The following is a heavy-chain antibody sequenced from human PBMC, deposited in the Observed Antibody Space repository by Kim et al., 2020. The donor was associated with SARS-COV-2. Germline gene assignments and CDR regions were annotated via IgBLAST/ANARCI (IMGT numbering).Heavy chain of an antibody. V-gene: IGHV5-10-1*01. D-gene: IGHD2-2*01. J-gene: IGHJ4*02. CDR1: GYSFTSYW. CDR2: IDPSDSYT. CDR3: ARVVPAAAIPHFDY. Sequence: GESLKISCKGSGYSFTSYWIRWVRQMPGKGLEWMGRIDPSDSYTNYSPSFQGHVTISADKSISTAYLQWSSLKASDTAMYYCARVVPAAAIPHFDYWGQGTLVTVSS.